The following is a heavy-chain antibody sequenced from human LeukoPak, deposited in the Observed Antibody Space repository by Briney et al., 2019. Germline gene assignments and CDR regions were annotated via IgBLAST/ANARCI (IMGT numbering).Heavy chain of an antibody. CDR2: ISYDGSNK. CDR3: AKNGYQMYYFDY. CDR1: GFTFSSYG. V-gene: IGHV3-30*18. D-gene: IGHD5-24*01. Sequence: PGGSLRLSCAASGFTFSSYGMHWVRQAPGKGLEWVAVISYDGSNKYYADSVKGRSTISRDNSKNTLYLQMNSLRAEDTAVYYCAKNGYQMYYFDYWGQGTLVTVSS. J-gene: IGHJ4*02.